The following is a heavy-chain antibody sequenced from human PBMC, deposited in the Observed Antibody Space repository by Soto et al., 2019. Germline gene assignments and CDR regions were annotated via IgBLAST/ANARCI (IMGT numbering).Heavy chain of an antibody. CDR3: ARGGVSTRTFDY. CDR2: IYPSDSDT. CDR1: GYNFAGYW. V-gene: IGHV5-51*01. D-gene: IGHD3-3*01. J-gene: IGHJ4*02. Sequence: GESLKIACKGSGYNFAGYWISWVRQMPGKGLELMGIIYPSDSDTRYSPSFQCQVTISADKSISSAYLQWSSLRASDTAMYYCARGGVSTRTFDYWGQGTPVTVSS.